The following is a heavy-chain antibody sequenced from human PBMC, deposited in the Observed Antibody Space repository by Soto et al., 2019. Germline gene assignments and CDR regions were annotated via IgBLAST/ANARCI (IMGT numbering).Heavy chain of an antibody. V-gene: IGHV3-23*01. Sequence: EVQLFESGGGLVQPGGSLRLSCAASGFTFSSYAMSWVRQAPGKGLEWVSAISGSGGSTYYADSVKGRYTISRDNSKNTLYLQMNSLRAEDTAVYYCAKGGYCSGGSCYSWGSFDYWGQGTLVTVSS. J-gene: IGHJ4*02. CDR1: GFTFSSYA. D-gene: IGHD2-15*01. CDR2: ISGSGGST. CDR3: AKGGYCSGGSCYSWGSFDY.